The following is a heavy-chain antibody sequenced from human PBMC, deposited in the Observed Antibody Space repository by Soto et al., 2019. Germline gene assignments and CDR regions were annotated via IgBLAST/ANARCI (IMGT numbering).Heavy chain of an antibody. D-gene: IGHD5-12*01. Sequence: XGSRRVDCHVLGYNCPNYWGGWVRQMPGKGLEWMGIIYPGDSDVRYSPSFQGQVTISADKSINTAYLQWRSLKASDAAMYYCERRDGFKIDQWGQGTPVTVSS. J-gene: IGHJ4*02. CDR2: IYPGDSDV. CDR3: ERRDGFKIDQ. CDR1: GYNCPNYW. V-gene: IGHV5-51*01.